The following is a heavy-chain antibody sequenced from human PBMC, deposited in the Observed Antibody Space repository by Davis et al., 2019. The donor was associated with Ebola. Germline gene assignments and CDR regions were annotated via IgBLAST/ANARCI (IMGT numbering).Heavy chain of an antibody. CDR1: GFTFSSYA. Sequence: GGSLRLSCAASGFTFSSYAMSWVRQAPGKGLEWVAVISYDGSNKYYADSVKGRFTISRDNSKNTLYLQMNSLRAEDTAVYYCAREGVYYYGSGSYYLGYWGQGTLVTVSS. J-gene: IGHJ4*02. CDR3: AREGVYYYGSGSYYLGY. D-gene: IGHD3-10*01. CDR2: ISYDGSNK. V-gene: IGHV3-30-3*01.